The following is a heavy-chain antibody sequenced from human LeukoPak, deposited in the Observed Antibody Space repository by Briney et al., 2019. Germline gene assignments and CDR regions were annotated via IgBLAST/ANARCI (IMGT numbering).Heavy chain of an antibody. J-gene: IGHJ4*02. Sequence: PSETLSLTCAVYGGSFSGYYWSWLRQPPGKGLEWIGEINHSGSTNYNPSLKSRVTISVDTSKNQFSLKLGSVTAADTAVYYCARGHYSNYFRYWGQGTLVTVSS. CDR3: ARGHYSNYFRY. CDR1: GGSFSGYY. V-gene: IGHV4-34*01. D-gene: IGHD4-11*01. CDR2: INHSGST.